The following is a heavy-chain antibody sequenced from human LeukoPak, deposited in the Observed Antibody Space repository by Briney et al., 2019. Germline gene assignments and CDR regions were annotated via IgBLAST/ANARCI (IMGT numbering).Heavy chain of an antibody. CDR1: GGTFSSYA. CDR2: IIHIFGTA. J-gene: IGHJ3*02. Sequence: GASVKVSFKASGGTFSSYAISWVRQATGQGLEWMGGIIHIFGTANYAQKFQGRVTLTTDESTSTANMELSSLRSEDTAVYHCARAPGYDSDAFDIWGQGTMVTVSS. D-gene: IGHD1-20*01. V-gene: IGHV1-69*05. CDR3: ARAPGYDSDAFDI.